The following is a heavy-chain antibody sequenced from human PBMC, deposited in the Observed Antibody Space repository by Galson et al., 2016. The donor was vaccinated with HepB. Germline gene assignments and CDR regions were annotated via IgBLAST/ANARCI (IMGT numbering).Heavy chain of an antibody. J-gene: IGHJ4*02. V-gene: IGHV3-30-3*01. CDR1: GFTFISFT. CDR2: ISYDGTNK. Sequence: SLRLSCAASGFTFISFTMHWVRQAPGKGLEWVALISYDGTNKYYADSVKGRFTISRDNSKSTLFLQMNSLTPEDTAVYYCARDPVVEWHFFDYWGQGTLVTVSS. CDR3: ARDPVVEWHFFDY. D-gene: IGHD3-22*01.